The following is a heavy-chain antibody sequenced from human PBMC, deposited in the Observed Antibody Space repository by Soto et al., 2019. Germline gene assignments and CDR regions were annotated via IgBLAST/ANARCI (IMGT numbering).Heavy chain of an antibody. D-gene: IGHD3-3*01. V-gene: IGHV4-39*07. CDR1: GGSVSSSGYY. Sequence: PSETLSLTCSVSGGSVSSSGYYWAWIRQPPGKGLEWIGSMLYSGLTYYNPSLKSRVTLSVDTSKNQFSLRLSSVTAADTAVYYCARGQRFSDWFDPWGQGTLVTVS. J-gene: IGHJ5*02. CDR2: MLYSGLT. CDR3: ARGQRFSDWFDP.